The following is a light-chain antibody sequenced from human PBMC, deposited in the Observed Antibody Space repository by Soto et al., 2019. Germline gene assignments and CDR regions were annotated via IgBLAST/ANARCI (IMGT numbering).Light chain of an antibody. CDR1: SRDVGSYNR. CDR2: EVS. V-gene: IGLV2-18*02. J-gene: IGLJ2*01. CDR3: SSYTSSSIWL. Sequence: QSVLTQPPSVSGSPGQSVTISCTGTSRDVGSYNRVSWYQQPPGTAPKLMIYEVSNRPSGVPDRFSGSKSGNTASLTISGLQAEDEADYYCSSYTSSSIWLFGGGTKLTVL.